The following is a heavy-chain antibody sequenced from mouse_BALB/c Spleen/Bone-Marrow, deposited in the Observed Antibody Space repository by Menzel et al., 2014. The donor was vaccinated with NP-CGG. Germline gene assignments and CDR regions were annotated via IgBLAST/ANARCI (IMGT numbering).Heavy chain of an antibody. CDR2: IDPANGDS. V-gene: IGHV14-3*02. Sequence: VQLKESGAELVKPGASVMLSCTASGFNIKDTYMYWVKQRPEQGLEWIGRIDPANGDSKYDPKFQGKATITADTSSNPVFLQISNVTSEDTVFYYCARIRPYYDMDYWGQGTPVTVSS. CDR3: ARIRPYYDMDY. CDR1: GFNIKDTY. J-gene: IGHJ4*01.